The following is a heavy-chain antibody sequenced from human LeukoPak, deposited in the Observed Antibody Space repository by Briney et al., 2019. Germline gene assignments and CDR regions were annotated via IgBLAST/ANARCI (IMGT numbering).Heavy chain of an antibody. CDR2: IWYDGSNK. D-gene: IGHD4-11*01. J-gene: IGHJ6*02. Sequence: GRSLRLSCAASGFTFSSYGMHWVRQAPGKGLEWVAIIWYDGSNKYYADSVKGRFTISRDRSKNTLYLQMNSLRAEDTAVYYCARNSQSYAMDAWGQGTTVTVSS. V-gene: IGHV3-33*01. CDR3: ARNSQSYAMDA. CDR1: GFTFSSYG.